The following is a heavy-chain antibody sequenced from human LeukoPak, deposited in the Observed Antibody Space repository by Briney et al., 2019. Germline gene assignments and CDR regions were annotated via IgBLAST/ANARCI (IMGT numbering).Heavy chain of an antibody. D-gene: IGHD5-24*01. Sequence: GASVKVSCKASGGTFSSYAISWVRQAPGQGLEWMGGIIPIFGTANYAQKFQGRVTITADESTSTAYMELSSLRSEGTAVYYCARGRYIHPDSWDYWGQGTLVTVSS. J-gene: IGHJ4*02. V-gene: IGHV1-69*13. CDR3: ARGRYIHPDSWDY. CDR1: GGTFSSYA. CDR2: IIPIFGTA.